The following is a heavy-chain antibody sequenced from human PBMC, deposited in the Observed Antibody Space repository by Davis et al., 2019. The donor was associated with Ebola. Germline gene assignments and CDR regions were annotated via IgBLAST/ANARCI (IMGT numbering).Heavy chain of an antibody. CDR2: IKQDGSEK. Sequence: GESLKISCAASGFTFSSYWMSLVRQAPGKGLEWVANIKQDGSEKYYVDSVKGRFTISRDNAKNSLYLQMNSLRAEDTAVYYCARDRGTTVTTFYYGMDVWGQGTTVTVSS. D-gene: IGHD4-17*01. CDR1: GFTFSSYW. CDR3: ARDRGTTVTTFYYGMDV. V-gene: IGHV3-7*03. J-gene: IGHJ6*02.